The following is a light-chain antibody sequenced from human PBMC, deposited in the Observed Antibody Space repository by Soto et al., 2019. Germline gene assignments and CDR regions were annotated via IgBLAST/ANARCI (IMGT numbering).Light chain of an antibody. CDR3: QQSSSSPPIT. Sequence: DIQLTQSPSSLSASLGDRVTISCRASQNIDNYLHWYQQKSGKAPEALIYAASSLRDGVSSRFSGSGYGTEFTLTINNLQPEDFATYYCQQSSSSPPITVGQGTRLDI. CDR1: QNIDNY. J-gene: IGKJ5*01. V-gene: IGKV1-39*01. CDR2: AAS.